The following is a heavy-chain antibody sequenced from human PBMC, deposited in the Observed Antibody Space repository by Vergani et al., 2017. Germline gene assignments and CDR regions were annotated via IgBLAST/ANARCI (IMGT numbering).Heavy chain of an antibody. CDR1: TFTFGDYA. Sequence: EVQLVESGGGLVQPGRSLRLSCTASTFTFGDYAMSWFRQAPGKGLEWVSFIRSKAYGGTTEYAASVKGRFTISRDDSKSIAYLQMNSLKTEDTAVYYCTRAPLRGSGGCRWFDPWGQGTLVTVSS. CDR2: IRSKAYGGTT. V-gene: IGHV3-49*03. CDR3: TRAPLRGSGGCRWFDP. D-gene: IGHD3-10*01. J-gene: IGHJ5*02.